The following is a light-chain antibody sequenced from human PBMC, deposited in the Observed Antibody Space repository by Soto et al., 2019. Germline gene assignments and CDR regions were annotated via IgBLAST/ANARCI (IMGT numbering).Light chain of an antibody. J-gene: IGLJ2*01. V-gene: IGLV2-8*01. CDR3: SSYAGSNNVV. CDR2: EVN. CDR1: HSDFGGYNY. Sequence: QSALTQPPSASESPGQSVTISCTGAHSDFGGYNYVSWYQQHPGKAPKLMIFEVNKRPSGVPDRFSGSKFGNTASLTVSGLQAEDEADYYCSSYAGSNNVVFGGGTKLTVL.